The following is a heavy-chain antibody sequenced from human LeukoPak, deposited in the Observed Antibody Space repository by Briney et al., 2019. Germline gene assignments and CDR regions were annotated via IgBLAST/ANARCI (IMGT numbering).Heavy chain of an antibody. CDR3: AEPRVLRYFDWLQDLYYFDY. CDR2: ISGSGGST. V-gene: IGHV3-23*01. CDR1: GFTFSSYA. D-gene: IGHD3-9*01. J-gene: IGHJ4*02. Sequence: GGSLRLSCAASGFTFSSYAMSWVRQAPGKGLEWVSAISGSGGSTYYADSVKGRFTISRDNSKNTLYLQMNSLRAEDTAVYYCAEPRVLRYFDWLQDLYYFDYWGQGTLVTVSS.